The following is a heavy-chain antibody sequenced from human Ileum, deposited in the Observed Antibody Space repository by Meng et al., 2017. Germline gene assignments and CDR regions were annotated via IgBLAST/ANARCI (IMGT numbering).Heavy chain of an antibody. CDR3: VRNEGYSLGD. V-gene: IGHV4-4*02. J-gene: IGHJ4*02. Sequence: QGRLQGPGPGLVKPSGTLSLTCAVSGDSITSRDWWSWVRQPPGKGLEWIGEISQESGRTNYNPSLKSRVTISLDKSKNQFSLNLNSVTAADTAVYYCVRNEGYSLGDWGQGTLVTVSS. CDR1: GDSITSRDW. CDR2: ISQESGRT. D-gene: IGHD2-21*01.